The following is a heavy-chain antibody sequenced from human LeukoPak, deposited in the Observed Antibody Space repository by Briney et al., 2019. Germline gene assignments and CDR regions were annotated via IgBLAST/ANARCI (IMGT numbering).Heavy chain of an antibody. CDR1: GGTFSSYA. CDR2: IIPIFGTA. Sequence: SVKVSCKASGGTFSSYAISWVRQAPGQGLEWMGGIIPIFGTANYAQKFQGRVTITADESTSTAYMELSSLRSEDTAVYYCARVYSSSWYFPPSYYYYGMDVWGQGTTVTVSS. V-gene: IGHV1-69*13. CDR3: ARVYSSSWYFPPSYYYYGMDV. D-gene: IGHD6-13*01. J-gene: IGHJ6*02.